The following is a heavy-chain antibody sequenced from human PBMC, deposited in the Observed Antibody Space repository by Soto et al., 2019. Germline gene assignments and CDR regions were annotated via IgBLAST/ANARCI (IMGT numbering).Heavy chain of an antibody. V-gene: IGHV4-59*01. CDR1: GGSISSYY. Sequence: SEILSLTCTVSGGSISSYYWSWIRQPPGKGLEWIGYIYYSGSTNYNPSLKSRVTISVDTSKNQFSLKLSSVTAADTAVYYCARMDYRGDWFDPWGQGTLVTVSS. J-gene: IGHJ5*02. CDR2: IYYSGST. D-gene: IGHD3-16*01. CDR3: ARMDYRGDWFDP.